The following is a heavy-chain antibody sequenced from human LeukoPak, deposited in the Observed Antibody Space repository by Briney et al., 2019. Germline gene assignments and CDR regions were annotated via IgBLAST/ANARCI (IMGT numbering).Heavy chain of an antibody. J-gene: IGHJ4*02. V-gene: IGHV3-23*01. CDR1: GFTFSSYA. Sequence: GGSLRLSCAASGFTFSSYAMSWVRQAPGKGLEWVSAISGSGGSTYYADSVKGRFTISRDNSKNTLYLQMNSLRAEDTALYYCARGVWFGESLGSGADYWGQGTLVTVSS. CDR2: ISGSGGST. CDR3: ARGVWFGESLGSGADY. D-gene: IGHD3-10*01.